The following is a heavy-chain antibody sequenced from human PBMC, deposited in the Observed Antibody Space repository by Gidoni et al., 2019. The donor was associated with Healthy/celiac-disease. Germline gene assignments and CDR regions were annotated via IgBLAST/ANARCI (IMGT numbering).Heavy chain of an antibody. D-gene: IGHD4-17*01. J-gene: IGHJ2*01. CDR2: IIPIFGTA. V-gene: IGHV1-69*01. CDR3: ARGYYGGRDGGYFDL. Sequence: HGQGPEWRGGIIPIFGTANYAQKFQGRVTITADESTSTAYMELSSLRSEDTAVYYCARGYYGGRDGGYFDLWGRGTLVTVSS.